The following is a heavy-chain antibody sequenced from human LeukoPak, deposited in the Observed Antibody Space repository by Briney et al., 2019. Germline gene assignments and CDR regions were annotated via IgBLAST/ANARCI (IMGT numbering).Heavy chain of an antibody. J-gene: IGHJ6*02. Sequence: SVKVSCKASGGTFSSYAISWVRQAPGQGLEWMGRIIPILGIANYAQKFQGRVTITADKSTSTAYMELSSMRSEDTAVYYCARSGRDGYNYAYYYYYYGMDVWGQGTTVTVSS. D-gene: IGHD5-24*01. CDR3: ARSGRDGYNYAYYYYYYGMDV. CDR1: GGTFSSYA. CDR2: IIPILGIA. V-gene: IGHV1-69*04.